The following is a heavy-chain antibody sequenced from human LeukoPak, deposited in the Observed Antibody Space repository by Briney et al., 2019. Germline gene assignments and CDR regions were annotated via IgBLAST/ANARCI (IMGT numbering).Heavy chain of an antibody. CDR2: INPNSGGT. J-gene: IGHJ6*02. V-gene: IGHV1-2*02. Sequence: ASVKVSCKASGYTFTDYYMHWVRQAPGQGLEWMGWINPNSGGTNYAQKFQGRVTMTRDTSISTAYMELSRLRSDDTAVYYCARFAACSSTSCYGGAYYYYYGMDVWGQGTTVTVSS. D-gene: IGHD2-2*01. CDR3: ARFAACSSTSCYGGAYYYYYGMDV. CDR1: GYTFTDYY.